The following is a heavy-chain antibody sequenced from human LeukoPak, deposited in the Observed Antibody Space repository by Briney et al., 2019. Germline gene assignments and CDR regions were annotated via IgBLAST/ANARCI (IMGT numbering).Heavy chain of an antibody. CDR2: ISYDGSNK. CDR3: ARGYYDFWSGYYWFDY. CDR1: GFTFSSYA. J-gene: IGHJ4*02. D-gene: IGHD3-3*01. V-gene: IGHV3-30*01. Sequence: GGSLRLSCAASGFTFSSYAMHWVRQAPGKGLEWVVVISYDGSNKYYADSVKGRFTICRDNSKNTLYLQMNRMRAEDTAVYYCARGYYDFWSGYYWFDYWGQGTLVTVSS.